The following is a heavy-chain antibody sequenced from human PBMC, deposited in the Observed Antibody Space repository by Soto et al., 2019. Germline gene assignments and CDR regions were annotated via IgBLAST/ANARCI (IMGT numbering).Heavy chain of an antibody. Sequence: PSETLSLTCTVSGGSISSYYWSWIRQPPGKGLEWIGYIYYSGSTNYNPSLKSRVTISVDTSKNQFSLKLSPVTAADTAVYYCARELRYFDWLLYNWFDPWGQGTLVTVSS. V-gene: IGHV4-59*01. J-gene: IGHJ5*02. D-gene: IGHD3-9*01. CDR2: IYYSGST. CDR1: GGSISSYY. CDR3: ARELRYFDWLLYNWFDP.